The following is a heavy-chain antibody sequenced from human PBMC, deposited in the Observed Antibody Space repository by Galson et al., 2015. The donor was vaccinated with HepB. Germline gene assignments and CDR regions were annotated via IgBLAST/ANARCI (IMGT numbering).Heavy chain of an antibody. Sequence: SVKASCKASGYSFTTYGISWVRQAPGQGLEWMGWIRPYTGNTNYAQKLQGRVTMTTDTSTSTAYMELRSVRSDDTAVYYCARDLWGHSSGPYAMDVWGQGTTVTVSS. J-gene: IGHJ6*02. V-gene: IGHV1-18*04. CDR1: GYSFTTYG. CDR3: ARDLWGHSSGPYAMDV. CDR2: IRPYTGNT. D-gene: IGHD6-19*01.